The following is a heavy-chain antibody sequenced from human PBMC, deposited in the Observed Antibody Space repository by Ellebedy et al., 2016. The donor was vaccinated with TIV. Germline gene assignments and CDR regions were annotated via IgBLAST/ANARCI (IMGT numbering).Heavy chain of an antibody. J-gene: IGHJ4*02. CDR3: AKNVSPRRERAFDS. CDR1: GFTFNTYA. D-gene: IGHD1-26*01. CDR2: ISGSGGNT. V-gene: IGHV3-23*01. Sequence: GESLKISCVASGFTFNTYAMIWVRQAPGEGLKWVSSISGSGGNTYYADSVKGRFTLSRDNFKNTLYLQLNSLRANDTAVYFCAKNVSPRRERAFDSWGQGTLVTVSS.